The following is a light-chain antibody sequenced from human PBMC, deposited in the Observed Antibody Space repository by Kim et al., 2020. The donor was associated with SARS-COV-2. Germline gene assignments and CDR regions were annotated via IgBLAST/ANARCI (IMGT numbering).Light chain of an antibody. CDR2: RNN. CDR3: AAWDDSLSGWG. V-gene: IGLV1-47*01. CDR1: SSNIGSNY. J-gene: IGLJ3*02. Sequence: QSVLTQPPSASGTPGQRVTISCSGSSSNIGSNYVYWYQQLPGTAPKLLIYRNNQRPSGVPDRFSGSKSGTSASLAISGLRSEDEADYYCAAWDDSLSGWGFSGRGQLTDL.